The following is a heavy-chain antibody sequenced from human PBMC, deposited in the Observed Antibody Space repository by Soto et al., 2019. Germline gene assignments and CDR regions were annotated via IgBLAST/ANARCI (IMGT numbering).Heavy chain of an antibody. CDR3: GRGQTVGVTAPDS. D-gene: IGHD1-26*01. J-gene: IGHJ4*02. V-gene: IGHV3-53*01. CDR2: IYTDGRT. Sequence: EVQLVESGGGLIQPGGSLILSCAASGFSVSSKFMSWVRQAPGKGLEWVSVIYTDGRTFYAESVKGRFTISRDNSENTIYLQMNSLRAEDTAVYYCGRGQTVGVTAPDSWGQGTLVTVSS. CDR1: GFSVSSKF.